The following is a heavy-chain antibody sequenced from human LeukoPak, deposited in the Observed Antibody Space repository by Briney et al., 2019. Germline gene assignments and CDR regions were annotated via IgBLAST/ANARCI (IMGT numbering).Heavy chain of an antibody. J-gene: IGHJ4*02. CDR1: GFTFSHFW. D-gene: IGHD6-19*01. V-gene: IGHV3-7*01. CDR2: IKQDGSET. Sequence: AGGSLRLSCAGSGFTFSHFWMNWVRQAPGKGLEWVAIIKQDGSETYYVDSVRGRFTISRDNAKNSVYLQMNSLRAEDTAVYYCAGDRGWLIASWGQGTLVTVSS. CDR3: AGDRGWLIAS.